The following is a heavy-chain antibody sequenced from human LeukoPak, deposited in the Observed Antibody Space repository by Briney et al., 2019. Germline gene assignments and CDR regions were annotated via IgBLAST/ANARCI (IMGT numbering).Heavy chain of an antibody. CDR2: IYHSGST. Sequence: PSETLSLTCTVSGGSISSGGYYRSWIRQPPGKGLEWIGYIYHSGSTYYNPSLKSRVTISVDRSKNQFSLKLSSVTAADTAVYYCARDQPGTYYYMDVWAKGPRSPSL. CDR1: GGSISSGGYY. CDR3: ARDQPGTYYYMDV. V-gene: IGHV4-30-2*01. J-gene: IGHJ6*03.